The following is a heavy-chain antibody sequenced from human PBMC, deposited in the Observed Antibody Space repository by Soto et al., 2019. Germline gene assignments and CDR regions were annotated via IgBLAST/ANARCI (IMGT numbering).Heavy chain of an antibody. J-gene: IGHJ2*01. D-gene: IGHD2-2*02. CDR2: IIPIFVTP. CDR1: GGTCNLYA. Sequence: QVQLVQSGAEVKKPGSSVQVSCKASGGTCNLYAFSWVRQAPGQGREWMGGIIPIFVTPNYAQKFQGRVTITADDYTSTAYVELRSLIYDDTAVYFCARGAPSWYTSNGYLSANWDLDLWGRGTMVTVSS. CDR3: ARGAPSWYTSNGYLSANWDLDL. V-gene: IGHV1-69*01.